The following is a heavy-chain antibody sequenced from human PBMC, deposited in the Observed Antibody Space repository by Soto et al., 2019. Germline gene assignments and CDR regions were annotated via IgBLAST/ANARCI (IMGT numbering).Heavy chain of an antibody. CDR2: ISSSGYYI. CDR3: ARDSPNRQQGMDV. J-gene: IGHJ6*02. CDR1: GFTFSTYS. Sequence: PGGSLRLSCAASGFTFSTYSINWVRQAPGKGLEWVASISSSGYYIYYADSVKGRFTISRDNAQTSVFLQVTSLRAEDPAVYFVARDSPNRQQGMDVWGHGTTVTVSS. V-gene: IGHV3-21*01. D-gene: IGHD7-27*01.